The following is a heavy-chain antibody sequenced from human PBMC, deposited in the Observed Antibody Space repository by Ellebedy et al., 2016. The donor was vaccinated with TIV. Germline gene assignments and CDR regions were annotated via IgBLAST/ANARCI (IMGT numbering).Heavy chain of an antibody. CDR1: GFTFSTYS. D-gene: IGHD2-8*02. J-gene: IGHJ3*02. Sequence: GESLKISCAASGFTFSTYSMYWVRQAPGKGLVWVSRISNTGGSKTYADSVKGRFTISRDNANNTVDLQMNSLRAEDTAVYYCAAVQYWEAVFDMWGQGTMVTVSS. V-gene: IGHV3-74*01. CDR3: AAVQYWEAVFDM. CDR2: ISNTGGSK.